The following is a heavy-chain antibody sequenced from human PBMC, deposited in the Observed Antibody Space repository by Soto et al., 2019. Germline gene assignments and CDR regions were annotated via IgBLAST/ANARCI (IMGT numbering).Heavy chain of an antibody. CDR3: ARDRPIDY. CDR2: ITRSSSI. J-gene: IGHJ4*02. V-gene: IGHV3-48*02. CDR1: GFTFSTYT. Sequence: GGSLRLSCAASGFTFSTYTMNWVRQAPGKGLEWISSITRSSSIYYADSVKGRFTISRDNAKNSLYLQMNSLRDEDTAVYYCARDRPIDYWGQGTLVTVSS.